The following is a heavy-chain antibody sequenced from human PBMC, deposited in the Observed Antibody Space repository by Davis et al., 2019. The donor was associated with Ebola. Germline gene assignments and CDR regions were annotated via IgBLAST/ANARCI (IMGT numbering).Heavy chain of an antibody. J-gene: IGHJ4*02. CDR2: LSASGGNT. D-gene: IGHD1-26*01. CDR1: RFTFSNYA. CDR3: AGGGGSYAYFPY. V-gene: IGHV3-23*01. Sequence: GGSLRLSCAASRFTFSNYAMSWVRQAPGKNLEWVSALSASGGNTYYADSVKGRFTISRDSFENTLYLQMNSLRVDDSAVYYCAGGGGSYAYFPYWGQGTLVAVSS.